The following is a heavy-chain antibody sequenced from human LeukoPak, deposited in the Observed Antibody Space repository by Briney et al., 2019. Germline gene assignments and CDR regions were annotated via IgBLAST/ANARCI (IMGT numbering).Heavy chain of an antibody. CDR2: ISGSGGST. CDR3: AKVPARDILTFFDY. V-gene: IGHV3-23*01. Sequence: GGSLRLFCAASGFTFSSYAMSWARQARGKGLEWVSAISGSGGSTYYADSVKGRFPISRDNSKNTLYLQMNSLRAEDTAVYYCAKVPARDILTFFDYWGQGTLVTVSS. D-gene: IGHD3-9*01. J-gene: IGHJ4*02. CDR1: GFTFSSYA.